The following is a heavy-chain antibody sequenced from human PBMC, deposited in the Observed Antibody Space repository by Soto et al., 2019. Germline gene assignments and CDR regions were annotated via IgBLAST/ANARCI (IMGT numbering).Heavy chain of an antibody. J-gene: IGHJ5*02. CDR3: ARVPGP. V-gene: IGHV4-30-2*01. Sequence: SETLSLTCAVSGGSISSGGYSWSWIRQPPGKGLEWIGDIYHSGGTYYNPSLKSRVTISVDRSKNQFSLKLSSVTAADTAVYYCARVPGPWGQGTLVTVSS. CDR2: IYHSGGT. CDR1: GGSISSGGYS.